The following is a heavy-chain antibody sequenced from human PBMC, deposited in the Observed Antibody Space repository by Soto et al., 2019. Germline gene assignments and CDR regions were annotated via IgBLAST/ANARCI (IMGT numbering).Heavy chain of an antibody. CDR2: ISGGGDRT. Sequence: EVQLLESGGGLVQPGGSLRLSCAASGFTFSDYAMTWARQAPGKGLEWVSAISGGGDRTYYADSVKGRFTISRDNSMNTLSLQMNSLRVEDTALYYCAKWREGTMVYFAHWGQGILVTVSS. CDR1: GFTFSDYA. D-gene: IGHD3-10*01. CDR3: AKWREGTMVYFAH. J-gene: IGHJ4*02. V-gene: IGHV3-23*01.